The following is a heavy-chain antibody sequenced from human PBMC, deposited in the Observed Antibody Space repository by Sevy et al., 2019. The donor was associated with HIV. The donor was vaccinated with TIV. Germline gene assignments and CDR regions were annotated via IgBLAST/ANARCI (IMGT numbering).Heavy chain of an antibody. CDR3: ARHEVGGYFDY. J-gene: IGHJ4*02. CDR1: GDSISSYY. Sequence: SETLSLTCTVSGDSISSYYWSWIRQPPGKGLEWIGYIFYSGSTNYSPSLKSRVTMSVDTSKNQFSLRLRSVTAADTAVYFCARHEVGGYFDYWGQGTLVTVSS. V-gene: IGHV4-59*08. CDR2: IFYSGST. D-gene: IGHD3-16*01.